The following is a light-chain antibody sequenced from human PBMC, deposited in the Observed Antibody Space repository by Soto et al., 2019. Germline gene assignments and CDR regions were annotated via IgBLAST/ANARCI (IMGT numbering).Light chain of an antibody. CDR3: GTWDSSLSAL. J-gene: IGLJ2*01. CDR2: DNN. V-gene: IGLV1-51*01. Sequence: QSVLTQPPSVSAAPGQKVTISYSGSSSNIGNNYVSWYQQLPGTAPKLLIYDNNKRPSGIPDRFSGSKSGTSATLGITGLQTGDEADYCCGTWDSSLSALFGGGTKLTVL. CDR1: SSNIGNNY.